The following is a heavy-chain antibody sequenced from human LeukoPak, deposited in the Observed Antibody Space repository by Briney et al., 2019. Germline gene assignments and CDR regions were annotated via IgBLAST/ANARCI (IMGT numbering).Heavy chain of an antibody. CDR1: GGSISSGDYS. D-gene: IGHD3-10*01. CDR2: INHSGST. V-gene: IGHV4-30-2*01. CDR3: ARAERAPLLWFGEGLKVYGMDV. J-gene: IGHJ6*02. Sequence: SETLSLTCAVSGGSISSGDYSWSWIRQPPGKGLEWIGEINHSGSTNYNPSLKSRVTISVDTSKNQFSLKLSSVTAADTAVYYCARAERAPLLWFGEGLKVYGMDVWGQGTTVTVSS.